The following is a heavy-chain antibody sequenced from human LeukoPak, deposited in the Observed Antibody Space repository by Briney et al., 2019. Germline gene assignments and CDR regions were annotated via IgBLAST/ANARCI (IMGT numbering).Heavy chain of an antibody. V-gene: IGHV4-59*11. D-gene: IGHD4-17*01. CDR1: ADSFISHY. Sequence: PSETLSLTFACSADSFISHYWTWIRQPPGKGLDGIGYISYIGSTNYNPSLKSRGTISIHTSKNQFSLKLSSVTAADTAVYYCARDLVTVTKGFDIWGQGTMVSVSS. CDR2: ISYIGST. J-gene: IGHJ3*02. CDR3: ARDLVTVTKGFDI.